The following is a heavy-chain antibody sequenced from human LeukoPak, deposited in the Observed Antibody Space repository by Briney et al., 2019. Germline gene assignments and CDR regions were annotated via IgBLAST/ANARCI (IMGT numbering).Heavy chain of an antibody. CDR2: IWYDGSNK. CDR3: ARFGITMVRGVRTHYGMDV. V-gene: IGHV3-33*01. J-gene: IGHJ6*02. CDR1: GFTFSSYG. Sequence: GRSLRLSCAASGFTFSSYGMHWVRQAPGKGLEWVAVIWYDGSNKYYADSVKGRFTISRDNSKNTLYLQMNSLRAEDTAVYYCARFGITMVRGVRTHYGMDVWGQGTTVTVSS. D-gene: IGHD3-10*01.